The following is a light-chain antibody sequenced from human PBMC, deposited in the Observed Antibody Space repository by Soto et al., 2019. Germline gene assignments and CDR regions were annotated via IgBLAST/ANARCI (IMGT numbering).Light chain of an antibody. CDR3: QQSYSSHWT. J-gene: IGKJ1*01. CDR2: TAS. V-gene: IGKV1-39*01. CDR1: QTISIY. Sequence: DIPMTQSPSSLSASVGDRVTITCRANQTISIYLNWYQQKPGKPPKLLIYTASSLQGGVPSRFGGSGSGTDFTLTISSLQPEDFATYYCQQSYSSHWTFGQGTKVGIK.